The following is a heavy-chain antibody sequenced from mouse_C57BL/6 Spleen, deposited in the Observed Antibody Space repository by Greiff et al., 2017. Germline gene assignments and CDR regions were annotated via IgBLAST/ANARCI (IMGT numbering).Heavy chain of an antibody. CDR2: IHPYSGST. V-gene: IGHV1-64*01. D-gene: IGHD1-1*01. J-gene: IGHJ4*01. CDR1: GYTFTSYW. Sequence: QVPLQQPGAELVKPGASVKLSCKASGYTFTSYWMHWVKQRPGQGLEWIGMIHPYSGSTTYNEKFKSKATLTVDKSSSTAYMQLGSLTSEDSAVYYCAGSDDAMDYWGQGTSVTVSS. CDR3: AGSDDAMDY.